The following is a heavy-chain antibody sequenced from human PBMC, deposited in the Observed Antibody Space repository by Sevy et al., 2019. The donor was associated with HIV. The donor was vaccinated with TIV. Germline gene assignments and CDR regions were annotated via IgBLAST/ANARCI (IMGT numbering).Heavy chain of an antibody. V-gene: IGHV3-23*01. CDR3: AIMSGNYLGLDS. D-gene: IGHD3-10*01. CDR1: GFSFRSDV. CDR2: ISPNGGST. Sequence: AGSLRLSCATSGFSFRSDVINWVRQAPGKGLEWVSAISPNGGSTYYADSVKGRFTISRDNSKNTLDLQMSSLRAEDTAIYYCAIMSGNYLGLDSWGQGALVTVSS. J-gene: IGHJ4*02.